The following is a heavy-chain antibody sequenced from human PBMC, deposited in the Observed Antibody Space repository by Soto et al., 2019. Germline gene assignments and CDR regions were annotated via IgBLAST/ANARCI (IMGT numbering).Heavy chain of an antibody. CDR2: ISYDGSNK. J-gene: IGHJ4*02. CDR1: GFTFSIYG. V-gene: IGHV3-30*18. Sequence: PGGSLRLSCAASGFTFSIYGMQWVRHAPGKGLEWVAVISYDGSNKYYADSVKGRFTISRDNSKNTLYLQVNSLRAEDTAVYYCAKPDIVVVPAASFDYWGQGTLVPSPQ. CDR3: AKPDIVVVPAASFDY. D-gene: IGHD2-2*01.